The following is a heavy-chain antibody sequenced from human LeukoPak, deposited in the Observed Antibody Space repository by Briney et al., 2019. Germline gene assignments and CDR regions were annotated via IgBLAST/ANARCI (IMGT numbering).Heavy chain of an antibody. D-gene: IGHD1-1*01. V-gene: IGHV4-34*01. J-gene: IGHJ5*02. Sequence: SETLSLTCAVYGGSFSGYYWSWIRQPPGKGLEWIGEINHSGSTNYNPSLKSRVTISVDTSKNHFSLRLSSVTAADTAVYYCARDRTQANWFDPWGQGTLVTVSS. CDR3: ARDRTQANWFDP. CDR1: GGSFSGYY. CDR2: INHSGST.